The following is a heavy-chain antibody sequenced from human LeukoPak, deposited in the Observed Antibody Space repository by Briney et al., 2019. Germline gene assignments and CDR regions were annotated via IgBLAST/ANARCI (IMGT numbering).Heavy chain of an antibody. J-gene: IGHJ4*02. CDR2: IYPGDSDT. CDR3: ARHLGGYPSYYFDT. V-gene: IGHV5-51*01. D-gene: IGHD3-22*01. Sequence: GESLQISCKGSGDSFTNYWIGWVRQMPGKGLEWMGIIYPGDSDTRYSPSFQGQVTISADRSISTAYLQWGSLKASDTAMYYCARHLGGYPSYYFDTWGQGTLVTVSS. CDR1: GDSFTNYW.